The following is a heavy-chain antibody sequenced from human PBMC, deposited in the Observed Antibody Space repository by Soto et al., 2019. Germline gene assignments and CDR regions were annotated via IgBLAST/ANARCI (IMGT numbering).Heavy chain of an antibody. Sequence: ASVKVSCKASGYTFTNNVIHWLRQAPGQTLEWMGWIHTAKGNTKYTQKFKARVTLTRDTAASTAYMELNCLRSDHAAVYYCARDPIRGYTWNYARLNYLDLCGHGTLVTVSS. CDR2: IHTAKGNT. D-gene: IGHD1-7*01. CDR3: ARDPIRGYTWNYARLNYLDL. CDR1: GYTFTNNV. V-gene: IGHV1-3*04. J-gene: IGHJ2*01.